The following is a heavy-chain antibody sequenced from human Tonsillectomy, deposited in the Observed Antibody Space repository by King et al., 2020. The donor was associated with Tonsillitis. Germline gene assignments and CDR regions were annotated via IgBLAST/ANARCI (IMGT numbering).Heavy chain of an antibody. J-gene: IGHJ4*02. CDR3: ARAVGAPPYS. Sequence: QLVQSGGGVVQPGRSLRLSCAASGFTFSIYTMHWVRQAPGKGLEWVAVISYDGTNKYYVDSLKGRFNISRDNSKNTLYLQMNSLRADDTARYYCARAVGAPPYSWGQGTLVTVSS. D-gene: IGHD1-26*01. V-gene: IGHV3-30*04. CDR2: ISYDGTNK. CDR1: GFTFSIYT.